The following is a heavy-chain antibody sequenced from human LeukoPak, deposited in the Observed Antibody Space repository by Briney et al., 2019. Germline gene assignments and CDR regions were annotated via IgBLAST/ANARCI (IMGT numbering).Heavy chain of an antibody. J-gene: IGHJ3*02. D-gene: IGHD5-24*01. CDR3: ARDEGMAHDAFDI. Sequence: GGSLRLSCAASGFTFDDYGMSWVRQAPGQGLEWVANIKQDGSEKYYVDSVKGRFTISRDNAKNSLYLQMNSLRAEDTAVYYCARDEGMAHDAFDIWGQGTMVIVSS. V-gene: IGHV3-7*01. CDR2: IKQDGSEK. CDR1: GFTFDDYG.